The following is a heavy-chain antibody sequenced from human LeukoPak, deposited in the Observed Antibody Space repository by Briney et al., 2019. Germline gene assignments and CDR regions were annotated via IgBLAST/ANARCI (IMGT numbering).Heavy chain of an antibody. D-gene: IGHD3-22*01. Sequence: SETLSLTCTVSGGSISSSSYYWGWIRQPPGKGLEWIGSIYYSGSTYYNPSLKNRVTISVDTSKNQFSLKLSSVTAADTAVYYCARQGPIVVVENWFDPWGQGTLVTVSS. J-gene: IGHJ5*02. CDR3: ARQGPIVVVENWFDP. CDR1: GGSISSSSYY. CDR2: IYYSGST. V-gene: IGHV4-39*01.